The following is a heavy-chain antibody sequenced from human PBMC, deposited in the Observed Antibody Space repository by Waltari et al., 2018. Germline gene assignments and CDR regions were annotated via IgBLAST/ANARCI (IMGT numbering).Heavy chain of an antibody. D-gene: IGHD2-2*01. Sequence: EVQLVESGGGLVQPGGSLRLSCGASGFTFSRYWMSWVRQTPGKGRKWVANINYEGSQKYYGDSVKGRCTISRDNAKNSVYLQMNSLRVEDSAAYYCAKSRGFEYWGQGALITVSS. CDR1: GFTFSRYW. CDR2: INYEGSQK. V-gene: IGHV3-7*01. J-gene: IGHJ4*02. CDR3: AKSRGFEY.